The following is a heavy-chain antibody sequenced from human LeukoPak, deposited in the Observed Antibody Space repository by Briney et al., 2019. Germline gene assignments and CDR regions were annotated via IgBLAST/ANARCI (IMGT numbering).Heavy chain of an antibody. CDR2: INPNSGGT. V-gene: IGHV1-2*06. Sequence: ASVKVSCKASGYTFTGYYMHWVRQAPGQGLEWMGRINPNSGGTNYAQKFQGRVTITRNTSISTAYMELSSLRSEDTAVYYCARGLSFRYCSGGSCYSRPSWFDPWGQGTLVTVSS. J-gene: IGHJ5*02. D-gene: IGHD2-15*01. CDR1: GYTFTGYY. CDR3: ARGLSFRYCSGGSCYSRPSWFDP.